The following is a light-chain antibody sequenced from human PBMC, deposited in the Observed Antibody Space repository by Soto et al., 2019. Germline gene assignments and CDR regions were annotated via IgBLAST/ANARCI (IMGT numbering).Light chain of an antibody. J-gene: IGKJ1*01. CDR1: QSISSY. Sequence: DMQMTQSPSSLSASVGDRVTITCRASQSISSYLNWYQQKPGKAPKLLIYAASSLQSGVPSRFSGSGSGTDFTLTIRSLQPEDFATYYCQQSYSTPRTFGQGTKVDIK. CDR3: QQSYSTPRT. V-gene: IGKV1-39*01. CDR2: AAS.